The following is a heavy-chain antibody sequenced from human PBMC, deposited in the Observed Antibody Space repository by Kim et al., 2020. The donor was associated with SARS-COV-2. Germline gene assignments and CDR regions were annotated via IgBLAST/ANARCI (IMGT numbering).Heavy chain of an antibody. V-gene: IGHV4-59*13. CDR3: AGGRRVVPAAMAPGVWFDP. J-gene: IGHJ5*02. CDR1: GGSISSYY. Sequence: SETLSLTCTVSGGSISSYYWSWIRQPPGKGLEWIGYIYYSGSTNYNPSLKSRVTISVDTSKNQFSLKLSSVTAADTAVYYCAGGRRVVPAAMAPGVWFDPWGQGTLVTVSS. D-gene: IGHD2-2*01. CDR2: IYYSGST.